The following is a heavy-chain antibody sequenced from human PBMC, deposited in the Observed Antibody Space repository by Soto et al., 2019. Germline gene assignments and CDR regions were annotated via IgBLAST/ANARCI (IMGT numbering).Heavy chain of an antibody. CDR1: GGSFSGYY. Sequence: QVQLQQWGAGLLKPSETLSLTCAVYGGSFSGYYWCWIRQPPGKGLEWMGEINHSRSTNYNPSLKSRVTISGDTSKNQFSLKLSSVTAADTAVYYCAREQGYSGYGAFDYWGQGPLVTVCS. V-gene: IGHV4-34*01. CDR3: AREQGYSGYGAFDY. CDR2: INHSRST. D-gene: IGHD5-12*01. J-gene: IGHJ4*02.